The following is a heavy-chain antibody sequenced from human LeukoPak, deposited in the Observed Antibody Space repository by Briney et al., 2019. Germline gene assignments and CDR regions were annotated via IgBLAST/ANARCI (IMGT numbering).Heavy chain of an antibody. CDR3: ARDRRGNSWDYDY. V-gene: IGHV1-2*02. CDR1: VYTFTVHY. J-gene: IGHJ4*02. D-gene: IGHD6-13*01. CDR2: INPNSGGT. Sequence: ASVTVSFTASVYTFTVHYMHWVRQAPGQGREWMGWINPNSGGTNNAQKFQGRVTMTRDTSTSTAYMELSSLRSDDTAVYFCARDRRGNSWDYDYWGQGTLVTVSS.